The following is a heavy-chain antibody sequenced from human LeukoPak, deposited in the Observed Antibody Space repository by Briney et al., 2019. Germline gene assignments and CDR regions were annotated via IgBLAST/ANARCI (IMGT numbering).Heavy chain of an antibody. CDR1: GFTFSSYS. V-gene: IGHV3-21*01. Sequence: GGTLRLSCAASGFTFSSYSMNWVRQAPGKGLEWVSAISSSSSYIYYTDSVKGRFTISRDKAKNSLYLQMNSQRADDTAVYYCARSPHLDIVVVVAAIDYWGQGTLVTVSS. J-gene: IGHJ4*02. D-gene: IGHD2-15*01. CDR3: ARSPHLDIVVVVAAIDY. CDR2: ISSSSSYI.